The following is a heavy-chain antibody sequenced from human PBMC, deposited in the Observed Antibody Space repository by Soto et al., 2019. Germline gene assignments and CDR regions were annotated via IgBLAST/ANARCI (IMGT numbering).Heavy chain of an antibody. CDR3: ARAGGGNADY. CDR1: GFTFSDYY. Sequence: EVQLVESGGGLVQPGGSLRLSCAASGFTFSDYYMEWVRQAPGKGLEWVGRSRNKANSYTTEYAASVKGRFTISRDDSKNSLYLQMNSLKTEDTAVYYCARAGGGNADYWDQGTLVSVSS. J-gene: IGHJ4*02. D-gene: IGHD2-15*01. CDR2: SRNKANSYTT. V-gene: IGHV3-72*01.